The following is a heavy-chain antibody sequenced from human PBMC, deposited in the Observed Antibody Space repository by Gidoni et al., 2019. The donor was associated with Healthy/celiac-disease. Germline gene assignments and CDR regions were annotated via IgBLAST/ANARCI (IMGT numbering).Heavy chain of an antibody. CDR3: ARESDYYDSSGYYWARVTNWFDP. J-gene: IGHJ5*02. V-gene: IGHV3-21*01. Sequence: EVQLVESGGGLVKPGGSLSLPCSASGFTFSHYRLNWVRQAAGKGLEWVSSISSSSSYIYYADSVKGRFTISRDNAKNSLYLQMNSLRAEDTAVYYCARESDYYDSSGYYWARVTNWFDPWGQGTLVTVSS. CDR1: GFTFSHYR. D-gene: IGHD3-22*01. CDR2: ISSSSSYI.